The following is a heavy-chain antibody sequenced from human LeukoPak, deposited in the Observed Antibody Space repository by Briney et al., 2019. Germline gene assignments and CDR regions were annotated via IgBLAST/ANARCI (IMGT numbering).Heavy chain of an antibody. D-gene: IGHD3-10*01. Sequence: ASVKVSCKASGYTFTGYYMHWVRQAPGQGLEWMGWINPNSGGTNYAQKFQGWVTMTRDTSISTAYTELSRLRSDDTAVYYCARAGMRITMVRGVISSFDYWGQGTLVTVSS. J-gene: IGHJ4*02. CDR3: ARAGMRITMVRGVISSFDY. V-gene: IGHV1-2*04. CDR2: INPNSGGT. CDR1: GYTFTGYY.